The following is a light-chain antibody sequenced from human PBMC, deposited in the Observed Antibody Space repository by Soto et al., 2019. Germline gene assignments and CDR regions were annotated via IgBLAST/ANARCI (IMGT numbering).Light chain of an antibody. J-gene: IGLJ2*01. CDR2: DVS. Sequence: QSALTQPASVSGSPGQSITISCTGTSSDVGGYNYVSWYQQHPGKAPKLMIYDVSNRPSGVSNRFSGSKSGNTASLTISGLQAEDEADYYCSSYTSSSTPYVVLGGGTKVTVL. V-gene: IGLV2-14*01. CDR1: SSDVGGYNY. CDR3: SSYTSSSTPYVV.